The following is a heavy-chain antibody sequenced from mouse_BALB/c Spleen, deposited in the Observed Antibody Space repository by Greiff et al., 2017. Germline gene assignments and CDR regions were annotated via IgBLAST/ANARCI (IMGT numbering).Heavy chain of an antibody. J-gene: IGHJ2*01. D-gene: IGHD2-2*01. CDR1: GYSFTSFW. CDR3: ARKGLYGYDEGYFDY. V-gene: IGHV1S127*01. Sequence: QVHVKQSGPQLVRPGASVKISCKASGYSFTSFWMHWVKQRPGQGLEWIGMIDPSDSETRLNQKFKDKATLTVDKSSSTAYMQLSSPTSEDSAVYYCARKGLYGYDEGYFDYWGQGTTLTVSS. CDR2: IDPSDSET.